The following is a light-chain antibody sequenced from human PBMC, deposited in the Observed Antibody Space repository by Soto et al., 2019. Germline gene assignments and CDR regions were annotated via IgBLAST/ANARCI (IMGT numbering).Light chain of an antibody. CDR3: QQLNSYLIT. CDR2: AAS. J-gene: IGKJ5*01. Sequence: AGDRVTITCRASQGISSYLAWYQQKPGKAPKLLIYAASTLQSGVPSRFSGRGSGTEFTLTISSLQPEDFATYYCQQLNSYLITFGQGTRLEIK. CDR1: QGISSY. V-gene: IGKV1-9*01.